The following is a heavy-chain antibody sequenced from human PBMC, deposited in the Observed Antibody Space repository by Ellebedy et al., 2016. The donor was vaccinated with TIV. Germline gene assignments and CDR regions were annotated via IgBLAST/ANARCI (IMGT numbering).Heavy chain of an antibody. CDR2: ITDSSRT. V-gene: IGHV3-21*03. CDR3: ARLADLWFGEIFD. J-gene: IGHJ4*02. Sequence: GESLKISCSVSGLNFSSHGMTWVRQAPGKGLEWVSSITDSSRTFYRDSVKGRFTISRDNAKHSLYLEMSSLRVEDTAVYYCARLADLWFGEIFDWGQGTLVTVSS. D-gene: IGHD3-10*01. CDR1: GLNFSSHG.